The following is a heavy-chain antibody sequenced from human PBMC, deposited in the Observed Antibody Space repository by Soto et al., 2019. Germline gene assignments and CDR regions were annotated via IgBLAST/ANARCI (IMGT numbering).Heavy chain of an antibody. CDR2: IKGKGGNGAT. CDR3: TAGDGRTDNDF. CDR1: GFTFIYAW. V-gene: IGHV3-15*01. J-gene: IGHJ4*02. D-gene: IGHD1-1*01. Sequence: EVQLVESGGGLVKPGGSTRLSCAASGFTFIYAWMTWVRQAPGKGLEWVARIKGKGGNGATDYAAPVKGRFTISRDDSRNTLYLQMTSLKTEDTVVYYCTAGDGRTDNDFWGQGTLVTVSP.